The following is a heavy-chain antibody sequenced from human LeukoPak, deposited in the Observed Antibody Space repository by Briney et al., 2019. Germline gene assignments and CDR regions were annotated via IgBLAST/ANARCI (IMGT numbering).Heavy chain of an antibody. J-gene: IGHJ6*04. CDR1: GFTFSRCG. CDR2: ISGSGGRT. D-gene: IGHD3-10*02. V-gene: IGHV3-23*01. Sequence: GGSRRLSCGASGFTFSRCGMSWVRQAPGKGLEWVSAISGSGGRTYSADSVKGRFTISRDNAKNSLYLQMNSLRAEDTAVYYCAELGITMIGGVWGKGTTVTISS. CDR3: AELGITMIGGV.